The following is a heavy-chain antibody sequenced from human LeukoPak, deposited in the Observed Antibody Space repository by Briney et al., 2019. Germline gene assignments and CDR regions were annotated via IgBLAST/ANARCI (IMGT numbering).Heavy chain of an antibody. V-gene: IGHV4-59*01. Sequence: PSETLSLTCTVSGGSISSYNWSWIRQPPGKGLEWIGYIYYSGSANYNPSLKSRVTISVDTSKNQFSLKLSSVTAADTAVYYCARGPTYGSGSYYSFHVSSSYYFDYWGQGTLVTVSS. CDR1: GGSISSYN. CDR2: IYYSGSA. D-gene: IGHD3-10*01. J-gene: IGHJ4*02. CDR3: ARGPTYGSGSYYSFHVSSSYYFDY.